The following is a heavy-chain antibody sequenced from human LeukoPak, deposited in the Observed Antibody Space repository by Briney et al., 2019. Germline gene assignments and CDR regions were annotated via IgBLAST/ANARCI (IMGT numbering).Heavy chain of an antibody. CDR1: GFTFSDFY. V-gene: IGHV3-11*04. D-gene: IGHD4-17*01. CDR2: ISSGGSNR. Sequence: GGSLRLSCAASGFTFSDFYMSWIRQAPGKGLEWVSYISSGGSNRYYADSVKGRFTISRDNAKNSLYLQMNSLRAEDTAVYYCARDYGDYYFDYWGQGTLVTVSS. J-gene: IGHJ4*02. CDR3: ARDYGDYYFDY.